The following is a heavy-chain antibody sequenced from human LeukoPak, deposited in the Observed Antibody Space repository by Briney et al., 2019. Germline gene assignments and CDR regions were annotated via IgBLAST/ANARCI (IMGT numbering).Heavy chain of an antibody. CDR1: GGSISSSSYY. CDR3: ARQYLRESSWFHKGESDNWFYP. CDR2: IYYSGST. Sequence: SETLSLTCTVSGGSISSSSYYWGWIRQPPGKGLEWIGSIYYSGSTYYNPSLKSRVTISVDTSKNQFSLKLSSVTAADTAVYYCARQYLRESSWFHKGESDNWFYPWGQGTLVTVSS. V-gene: IGHV4-39*01. D-gene: IGHD6-13*01. J-gene: IGHJ5*02.